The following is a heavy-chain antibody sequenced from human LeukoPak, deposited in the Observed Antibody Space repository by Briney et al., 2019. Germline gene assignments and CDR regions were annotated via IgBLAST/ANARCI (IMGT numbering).Heavy chain of an antibody. V-gene: IGHV4-59*11. J-gene: IGHJ4*02. CDR1: GGSLSSHF. CDR2: IYYTGTT. D-gene: IGHD2-2*01. CDR3: ARFSSGCSTASCYLTY. Sequence: SETLSLTCTVSGGSLSSHFWCWIRQPPGQGLELIGHIYYTGTTYYNPSLNSRVTISLDTSRNQFSLRLTSVTAADTAVYYCARFSSGCSTASCYLTYWGQGTLVTVSS.